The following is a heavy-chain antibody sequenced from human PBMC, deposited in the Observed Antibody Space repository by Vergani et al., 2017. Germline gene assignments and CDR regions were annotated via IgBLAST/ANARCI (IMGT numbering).Heavy chain of an antibody. Sequence: EVQLVESGGGIVKPGGSLRLSCVASGFSFRNAWMNWVRRTPGKGLEWVGGIKRTFDRGTTDNAEAVKGRFTISRDDSKNTLFLQMNGLKTEDIGVYYCTTDPRYCGDGSCYWLRDHHYYGMDVWGQGTTVTVSS. V-gene: IGHV3-15*07. CDR3: TTDPRYCGDGSCYWLRDHHYYGMDV. CDR1: GFSFRNAW. CDR2: IKRTFDRGTT. D-gene: IGHD2-21*01. J-gene: IGHJ6*02.